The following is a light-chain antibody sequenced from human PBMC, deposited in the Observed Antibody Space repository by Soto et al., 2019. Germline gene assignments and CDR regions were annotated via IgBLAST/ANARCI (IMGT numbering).Light chain of an antibody. CDR2: AAS. CDR3: QQTSSTPT. Sequence: EIQLTQSPASLSASVGDRVTITFRASQSIRSYLNWYQQKPGKAPKLLIYAASSLQTGVSSRFSGSVSGRDFAVDISNLQPEDFATYYCQQTSSTPTVGGGTKVDIK. CDR1: QSIRSY. J-gene: IGKJ4*01. V-gene: IGKV1-39*01.